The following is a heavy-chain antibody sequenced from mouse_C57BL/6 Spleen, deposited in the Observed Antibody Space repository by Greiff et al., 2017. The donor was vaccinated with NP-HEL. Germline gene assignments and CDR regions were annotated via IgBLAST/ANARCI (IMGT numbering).Heavy chain of an antibody. CDR1: GFTFSDYG. D-gene: IGHD1-1*01. V-gene: IGHV5-17*01. J-gene: IGHJ4*01. CDR3: ARGAYYYGSSAMDY. Sequence: EVKVVESGGGLVKPGGSLKLSCAASGFTFSDYGMHWVRQAPEKGLAWVAYISSGSSTIYYAATVTGRFTISRDNAKNTLFLQMTSLRSEDTAMYYCARGAYYYGSSAMDYWGQGTSVTVSS. CDR2: ISSGSSTI.